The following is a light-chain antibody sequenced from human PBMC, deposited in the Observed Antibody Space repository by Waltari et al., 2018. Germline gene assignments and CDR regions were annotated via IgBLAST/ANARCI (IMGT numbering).Light chain of an antibody. CDR2: QDR. Sequence: SYEVTQSPSVSVSPGQTARITCSGNRLAYKYVCWYQQKPGQSPVLVIYQDRKRPSGIPERCSGSNSGDTATLTISETQAVDEGDYYCQVWDSTTYMVFGGGTKLTVL. J-gene: IGLJ2*01. CDR1: RLAYKY. CDR3: QVWDSTTYMV. V-gene: IGLV3-1*01.